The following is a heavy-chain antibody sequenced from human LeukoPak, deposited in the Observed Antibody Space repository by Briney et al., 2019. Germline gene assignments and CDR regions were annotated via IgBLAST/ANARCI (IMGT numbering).Heavy chain of an antibody. CDR1: GFTFGNTW. J-gene: IGHJ3*01. Sequence: GGSLRLSCAASGFTFGNTWVHWVRQAPGKGLVWVSLINADGSTTTYADSVKGRFTISRDNARNTVSLQMNSLTIEDTAVYYCVVVVEPPDSDGFDVWGQGTMITVSS. D-gene: IGHD1-14*01. V-gene: IGHV3-74*01. CDR3: VVVVEPPDSDGFDV. CDR2: INADGSTT.